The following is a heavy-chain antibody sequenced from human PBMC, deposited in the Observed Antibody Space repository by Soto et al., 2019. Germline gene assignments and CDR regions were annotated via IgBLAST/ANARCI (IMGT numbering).Heavy chain of an antibody. Sequence: QVQLQESGPGLVKPSETLSLTCTVSGGSISSYYWSWIRQPPGKGLEWIGYIYYSGSTNYNPSLKGRVTISVDTSKNQFSLKLSSVTAADTAVYYCARHGVLPYTGYSSGWYLDYWGQGTLVTVSS. CDR1: GGSISSYY. D-gene: IGHD6-19*01. V-gene: IGHV4-59*08. CDR2: IYYSGST. J-gene: IGHJ4*02. CDR3: ARHGVLPYTGYSSGWYLDY.